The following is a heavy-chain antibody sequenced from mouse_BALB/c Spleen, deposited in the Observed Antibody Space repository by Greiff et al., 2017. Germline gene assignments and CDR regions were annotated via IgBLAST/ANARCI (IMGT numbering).Heavy chain of an antibody. Sequence: VKLMESGPGLVQPSQSLSITCTVSGFSLTSYGVHWVRQSPGKGLEWLGVIWSGGSTDYNAAFISRLSISKDNSKSQVFFKMNSLQANDTAIYYCARNKDYGSSLFAYWGQGTLVTVSA. CDR3: ARNKDYGSSLFAY. D-gene: IGHD1-1*01. V-gene: IGHV2-2*02. CDR1: GFSLTSYG. CDR2: IWSGGST. J-gene: IGHJ3*01.